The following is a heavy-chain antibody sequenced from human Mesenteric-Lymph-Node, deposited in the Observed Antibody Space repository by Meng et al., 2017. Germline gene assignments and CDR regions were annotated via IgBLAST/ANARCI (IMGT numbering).Heavy chain of an antibody. Sequence: GESLKTSCAASGFTFSSYWMHWVRQAPGKGLVWVSRINSDGSSTSYADSVKGRFTISRDNAKNTLYLQMNSLRAEDTAVYYCARDKLAAGLGDYYFDYWGQGTLVTVSS. CDR3: ARDKLAAGLGDYYFDY. CDR2: INSDGSST. D-gene: IGHD6-13*01. J-gene: IGHJ4*02. V-gene: IGHV3-74*01. CDR1: GFTFSSYW.